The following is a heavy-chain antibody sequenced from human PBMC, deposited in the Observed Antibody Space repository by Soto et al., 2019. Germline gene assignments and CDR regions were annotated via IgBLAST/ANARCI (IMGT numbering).Heavy chain of an antibody. J-gene: IGHJ6*02. V-gene: IGHV1-69*01. CDR2: IIPIFGTA. CDR3: ARDLWQLASPTNGPGSDGMDV. CDR1: GGTFSSYA. Sequence: QVQLVQSGAEVKKPGSSVKVSCKASGGTFSSYAISWVRQAPGQGLEWMGGIIPIFGTANYAQKFQGRVTITADESTSTAYMELSSLRSEDTAVYYCARDLWQLASPTNGPGSDGMDVWGQGTTVTVSS. D-gene: IGHD6-6*01.